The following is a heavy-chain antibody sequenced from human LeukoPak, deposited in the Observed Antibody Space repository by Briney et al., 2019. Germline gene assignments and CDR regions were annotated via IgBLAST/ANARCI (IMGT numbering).Heavy chain of an antibody. CDR2: ISVSGDAT. Sequence: GGSLRLSCAVSGFTLSRNAMTWVRQAPGKGLQWISSISVSGDATDYADSVKGRFTTSRDNSKNTLYLQMTSLRVEDTAVYFCVSQRDHRVAVAGSFDNWGQGTLISVSP. V-gene: IGHV3-23*01. CDR1: GFTLSRNA. CDR3: VSQRDHRVAVAGSFDN. J-gene: IGHJ4*02. D-gene: IGHD6-19*01.